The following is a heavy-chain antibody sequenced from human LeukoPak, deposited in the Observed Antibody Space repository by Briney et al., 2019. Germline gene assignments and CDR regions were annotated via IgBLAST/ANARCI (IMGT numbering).Heavy chain of an antibody. CDR1: GFIFNNYG. CDR2: IKGRSDTI. J-gene: IGHJ3*02. Sequence: TGGSLRLSCTASGFIFNNYGMNWVRQAPGKGLEWISYIKGRSDTIHYADSVKGRFTISRDNAKNTLSLQMNSLRAEDTAVYYCARDPPYYYDSSGYFGAFDIWGQGTMVTVSS. D-gene: IGHD3-22*01. V-gene: IGHV3-48*01. CDR3: ARDPPYYYDSSGYFGAFDI.